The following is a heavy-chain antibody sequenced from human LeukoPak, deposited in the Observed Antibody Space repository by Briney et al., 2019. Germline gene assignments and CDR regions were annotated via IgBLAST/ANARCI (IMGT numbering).Heavy chain of an antibody. CDR2: INTGNGDT. D-gene: IGHD4-17*01. V-gene: IGHV1-3*04. J-gene: IGHJ4*02. CDR3: ARDHGYGANHFDY. Sequence: ASVKVSCKASGYTFTNYAMHWVRQAPGQRLEWMGWINTGNGDTKYSQKFQGRVTITRDTSASTAYMELSSLRSEDTAVYYCARDHGYGANHFDYWGQGTLVTVSS. CDR1: GYTFTNYA.